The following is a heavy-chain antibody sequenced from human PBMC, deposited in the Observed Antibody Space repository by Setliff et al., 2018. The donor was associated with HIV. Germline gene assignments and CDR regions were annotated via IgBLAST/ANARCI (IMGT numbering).Heavy chain of an antibody. CDR1: GGPFTSA. V-gene: IGHV1-69*13. J-gene: IGHJ6*03. CDR2: IIPIFGTA. D-gene: IGHD3-10*01. CDR3: ASDSPAARFEELEDHYYYFMDV. Sequence: SVKVSCKASGGPFTSAFNWVRQVPGQGLEWMGGIIPIFGTANYAQNFGGRVTITADQSTTTSYLQLDSLRFENTAIYYCASDSPAARFEELEDHYYYFMDVWGKGTTVTVSS.